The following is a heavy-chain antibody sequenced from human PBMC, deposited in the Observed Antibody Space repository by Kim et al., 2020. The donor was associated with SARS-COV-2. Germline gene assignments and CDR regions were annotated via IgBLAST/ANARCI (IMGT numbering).Heavy chain of an antibody. CDR2: IYYSGST. J-gene: IGHJ4*02. Sequence: SETLSLTCTVSGGAISSSSYYWGWIRQPPGKGLEWMGSIYYSGSTYYNPSLKSRVTISVDTSKNQFSLKLSSVTAADTAVYYCATTVTTGNFDYWGQGTLVTVSS. V-gene: IGHV4-39*07. CDR3: ATTVTTGNFDY. D-gene: IGHD4-17*01. CDR1: GGAISSSSYY.